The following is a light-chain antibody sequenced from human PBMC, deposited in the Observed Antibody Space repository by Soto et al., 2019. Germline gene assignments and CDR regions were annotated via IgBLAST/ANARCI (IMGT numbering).Light chain of an antibody. V-gene: IGKV2-30*01. J-gene: IGKJ1*01. CDR3: MQGTHWPWT. CDR2: QVS. CDR1: QGLVYSDGNTF. Sequence: DVVVTQSPLSLPVTLGQPASISCRSSQGLVYSDGNTFLNWFHQRPGQSPRRLIYQVSKRDSGVPDRFSGSGSGRDFTLNISRVEGEDVGVYYCMQGTHWPWTFGEGTKVEIK.